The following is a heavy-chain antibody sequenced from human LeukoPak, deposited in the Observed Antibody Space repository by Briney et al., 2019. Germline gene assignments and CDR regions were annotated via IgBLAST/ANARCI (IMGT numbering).Heavy chain of an antibody. Sequence: GGSLRLSCAASGFTFSSYWMSWVRQAPGKGLGWVANIKQDGSEKYYVDSVKGRFTISRDNAKNSLYLQMNSLRAEDTAVYYCAREQTTTVTTGGYYFDYWGQGTLVTVSS. D-gene: IGHD4-17*01. CDR3: AREQTTTVTTGGYYFDY. J-gene: IGHJ4*02. CDR1: GFTFSSYW. CDR2: IKQDGSEK. V-gene: IGHV3-7*01.